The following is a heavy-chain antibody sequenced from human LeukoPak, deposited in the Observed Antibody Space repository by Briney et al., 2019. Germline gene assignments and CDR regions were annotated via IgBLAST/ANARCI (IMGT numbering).Heavy chain of an antibody. J-gene: IGHJ4*02. D-gene: IGHD2-2*01. V-gene: IGHV4-34*01. Sequence: PSETLSLTCGVHGGSFSGYHWSWIRLRPGKGLEWIGEINHSGSTNYNPSLKSRVTISVDTSKNQFSLKLSSVTAADTAVYYCARGTVVVPAARYYFDYWGQGTLVTVSS. CDR2: INHSGST. CDR1: GGSFSGYH. CDR3: ARGTVVVPAARYYFDY.